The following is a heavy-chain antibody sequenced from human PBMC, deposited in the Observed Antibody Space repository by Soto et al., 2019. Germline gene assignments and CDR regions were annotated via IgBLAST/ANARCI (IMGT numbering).Heavy chain of an antibody. CDR3: ATRRSNWFDP. V-gene: IGHV4-31*03. CDR1: GGSISSGDYY. Sequence: NPSETLSLTCTVSGGSISSGDYYWSWIRQHPGKGLEWIGYIYYSGSTYYNPSLKSRVTISVDTSKNQFSLKLSSVTAADTAVYYCATRRSNWFDPWGQGTLVTVSS. J-gene: IGHJ5*02. CDR2: IYYSGST.